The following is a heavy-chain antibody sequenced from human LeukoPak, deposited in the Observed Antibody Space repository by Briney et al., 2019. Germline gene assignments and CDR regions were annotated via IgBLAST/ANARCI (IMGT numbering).Heavy chain of an antibody. V-gene: IGHV3-23*01. J-gene: IGHJ4*02. CDR3: AKEAVAGSRAPYYFDY. CDR2: ISGSGGSI. D-gene: IGHD6-19*01. Sequence: PGGSQRLSCAASGFSFRNYAMSWVRQAPGTGLEWVSSISGSGGSIYYADSVKGRFTISRGNSKNTLYLQMNSLRAEDTAVYYCAKEAVAGSRAPYYFDYWGQGTLVTVSS. CDR1: GFSFRNYA.